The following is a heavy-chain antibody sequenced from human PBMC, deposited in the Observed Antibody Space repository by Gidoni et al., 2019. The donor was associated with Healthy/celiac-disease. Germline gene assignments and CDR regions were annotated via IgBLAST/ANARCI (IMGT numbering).Heavy chain of an antibody. J-gene: IGHJ4*02. D-gene: IGHD6-13*01. CDR3: ARHTPGIAAAGPLGY. V-gene: IGHV4-39*01. CDR2: IYYSGST. CDR1: GGPISSSSYY. Sequence: QLQLQESGPGLVKPSETLSLTCTVPGGPISSSSYYWGWIRQPPGKGLEWIGSIYYSGSTYYNPSLKSRVTISVDTSKNQFSLKLSSVTAADTAVYYCARHTPGIAAAGPLGYWGQGTLVTVSS.